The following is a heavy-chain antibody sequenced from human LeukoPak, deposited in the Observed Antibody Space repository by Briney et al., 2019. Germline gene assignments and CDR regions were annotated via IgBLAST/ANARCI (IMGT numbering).Heavy chain of an antibody. CDR2: INPNSGGT. J-gene: IGHJ4*02. Sequence: ASVKVSCKASGYTFTGYYMHWVRQAPGQGLEWMGRINPNSGGTNYAQRFQGRVTMTRDTSISTAYMELSRLRSDDTAVYYCARSRLVTAIFTYWGQGTLVTVSS. D-gene: IGHD2-21*02. CDR3: ARSRLVTAIFTY. V-gene: IGHV1-2*06. CDR1: GYTFTGYY.